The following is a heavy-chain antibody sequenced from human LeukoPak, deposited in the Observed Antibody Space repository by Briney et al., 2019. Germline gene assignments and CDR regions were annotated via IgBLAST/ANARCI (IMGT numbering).Heavy chain of an antibody. D-gene: IGHD3-22*01. V-gene: IGHV3-23*01. CDR2: ISGSGGST. CDR1: GFTFSSYA. J-gene: IGHJ4*02. Sequence: GGSLRLSCAASGFTFSSYAMSWVRQAPGKGLEWVSAISGSGGSTYYADSVKGRFTISRDNSKNTLYLQMNSLRAEDTAVCYCAKARVRGTYYYDSSGYSLAYWGQGTLVTVSS. CDR3: AKARVRGTYYYDSSGYSLAY.